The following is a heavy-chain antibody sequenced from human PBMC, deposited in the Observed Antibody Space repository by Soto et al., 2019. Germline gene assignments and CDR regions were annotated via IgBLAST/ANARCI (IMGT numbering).Heavy chain of an antibody. D-gene: IGHD1-26*01. V-gene: IGHV4-39*01. CDR3: ARHRTQNSGSYPPVNY. Sequence: SETLSLTCTVSGSSISSSSYYWGWSRQPPGKGLEWIGSIYYSGSTYYNPSLKSRVTISVDTSKNQFSLKLSSVTAADTAVYYCARHRTQNSGSYPPVNYWGQGTLVTVSS. CDR1: GSSISSSSYY. J-gene: IGHJ4*02. CDR2: IYYSGST.